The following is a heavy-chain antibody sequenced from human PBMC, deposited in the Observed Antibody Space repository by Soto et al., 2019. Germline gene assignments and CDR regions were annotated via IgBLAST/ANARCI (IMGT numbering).Heavy chain of an antibody. CDR1: GVTVSSNY. V-gene: IGHV3-53*01. J-gene: IGHJ6*02. D-gene: IGHD3-3*01. CDR2: IYSGVST. CDR3: PSGYYFRYYSGMHV. Sequence: PAGALRLSCSAAGVTVSSNYMSWVRQAPGKGLEWVSVIYSGVSTYYADSVEGRFTISRDNCKNTLYLQMNGLRAEDTAVYPCPSGYYFRYYSGMHVWGQGTTLTVSS.